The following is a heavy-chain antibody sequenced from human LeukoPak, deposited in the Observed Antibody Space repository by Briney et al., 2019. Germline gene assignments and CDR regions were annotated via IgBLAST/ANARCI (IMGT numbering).Heavy chain of an antibody. CDR1: GFTFNTYG. V-gene: IGHV3-30*03. D-gene: IGHD6-19*01. J-gene: IGHJ4*02. CDR2: ISYDGSNK. CDR3: AREEASSSHFDS. Sequence: AGGSLRLSCVASGFTFNTYGMNWVRQAPGKGLEWVAVISYDGSNKYYADSVKGRFTISRDNSKNTLYLQMNGLRVEETAVYYCAREEASSSHFDSWGQGTLVTVSS.